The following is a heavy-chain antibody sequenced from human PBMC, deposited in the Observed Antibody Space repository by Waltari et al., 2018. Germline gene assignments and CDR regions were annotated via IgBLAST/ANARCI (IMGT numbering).Heavy chain of an antibody. V-gene: IGHV4-34*01. Sequence: QVQLQQWGAGLLKPSETLSLTCAVYGGSFSGYYWSWIRQPPGKGLEWIGEINHSGSTNNNPSLKSRVTISVDTSKNQFSLKLSSVTAADTAVYYCATGYCSGGSCSDYYYYGMDVWGQGTTVTVSS. J-gene: IGHJ6*02. D-gene: IGHD2-15*01. CDR2: INHSGST. CDR3: ATGYCSGGSCSDYYYYGMDV. CDR1: GGSFSGYY.